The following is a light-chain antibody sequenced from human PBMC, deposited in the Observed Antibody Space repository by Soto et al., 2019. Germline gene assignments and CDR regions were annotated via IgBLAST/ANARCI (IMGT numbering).Light chain of an antibody. CDR3: QVWDNSSDQGV. J-gene: IGLJ3*02. Sequence: SYELTHPPSVSVAPGQTARITCGGNNIGSKSVHWYQQKPGQAPVLVVYDDSDRPSGIPERFSGSNSGNTATLTISRVEDGDEADYYCQVWDNSSDQGVFGGGTKVTVL. V-gene: IGLV3-21*02. CDR1: NIGSKS. CDR2: DDS.